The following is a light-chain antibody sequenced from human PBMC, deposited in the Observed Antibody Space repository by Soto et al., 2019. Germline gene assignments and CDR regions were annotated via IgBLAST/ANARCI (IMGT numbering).Light chain of an antibody. CDR1: QSVSSN. CDR2: GAS. V-gene: IGKV3D-15*01. Sequence: EIVMTQSPATLSVSPGERATLSCRASQSVSSNLAWYQQKPGQAPRLLIYGASSRATGIPDRFSGSGSGTDLTLTISRLEPEDIATYYCQLKYTFGQGTRREIK. J-gene: IGKJ5*01. CDR3: QLKYT.